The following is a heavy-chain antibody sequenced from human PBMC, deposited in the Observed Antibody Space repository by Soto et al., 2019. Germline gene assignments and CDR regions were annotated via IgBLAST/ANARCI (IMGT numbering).Heavy chain of an antibody. J-gene: IGHJ2*01. D-gene: IGHD3-22*01. CDR2: AYYSGTT. CDR3: ARTSYFYEKWYFDL. CDR1: GASINNNDYY. Sequence: PSGTLSLTCTVSGASINNNDYYWRWIRQTPGKGLEWIGYAYYSGTTDYIPSLKSRLSMSIDKSQNQFTLKLNSVTAADTATYYCARTSYFYEKWYFDLWGRGTLVTVS. V-gene: IGHV4-30-4*01.